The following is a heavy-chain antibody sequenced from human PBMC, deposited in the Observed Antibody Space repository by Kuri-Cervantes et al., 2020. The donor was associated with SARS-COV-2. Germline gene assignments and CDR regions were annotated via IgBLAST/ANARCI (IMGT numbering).Heavy chain of an antibody. CDR1: GFTFSSYG. CDR3: ARDRLEDWQYYIDS. CDR2: IPSDGSNE. D-gene: IGHD3-9*01. J-gene: IGHJ4*02. V-gene: IGHV3-30*03. Sequence: GKSLNSSCAAAGFTFSSYGMHWVRQAPGKGLEWVAFIPSDGSNEFYADSVMRRFAIFRDISKNTLYLQMNSLRGEDTAMYFCARDRLEDWQYYIDSWGQGTLVTVSS.